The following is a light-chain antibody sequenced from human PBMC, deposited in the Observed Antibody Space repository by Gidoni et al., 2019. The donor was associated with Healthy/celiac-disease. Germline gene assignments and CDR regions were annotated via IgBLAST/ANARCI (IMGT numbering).Light chain of an antibody. CDR2: DAS. J-gene: IGKJ4*01. CDR1: QGVSSY. CDR3: QQSSNCRT. V-gene: IGKV3D-11*01. Sequence: IVFTQSPATLSLSPGGRATLSCRASQGVSSYLAWYKKKPGQAPRMRIDDASNRAAGKTSRFSGSGAGTDVTLTSRSLEAEDFAVYYCQQSSNCRTFGGGTKVEIK.